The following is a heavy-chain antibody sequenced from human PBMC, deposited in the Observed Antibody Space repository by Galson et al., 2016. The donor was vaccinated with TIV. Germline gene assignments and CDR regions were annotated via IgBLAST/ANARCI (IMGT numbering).Heavy chain of an antibody. D-gene: IGHD6-19*01. CDR3: ARQSLAVAGAPFDP. CDR1: GGSISSYY. V-gene: IGHV4-4*07. CDR2: IYSSEST. J-gene: IGHJ5*02. Sequence: LSLTCTVSGGSISSYYWSWIRQPAGKGLEWIGRIYSSESTKYNTSLKSRVTMSVDTSKNQFSLNLKSVTAADTAVYYCARQSLAVAGAPFDPWGQGTLVTVSS.